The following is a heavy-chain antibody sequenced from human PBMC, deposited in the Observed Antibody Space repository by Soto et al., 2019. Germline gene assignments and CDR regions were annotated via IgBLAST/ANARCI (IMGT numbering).Heavy chain of an antibody. V-gene: IGHV1-18*04. CDR1: GYTFTSYG. Sequence: ASVKVSCKASGYTFTSYGISWVLQAPGQGLEWMGWISAYNGNTNYAQKLQGRVTMTTDTSTSTAYMELRSLRSDDTAVYYCARDLTAYYYDSSGYGLDYWGQGTLVTVSS. CDR3: ARDLTAYYYDSSGYGLDY. CDR2: ISAYNGNT. D-gene: IGHD3-22*01. J-gene: IGHJ4*02.